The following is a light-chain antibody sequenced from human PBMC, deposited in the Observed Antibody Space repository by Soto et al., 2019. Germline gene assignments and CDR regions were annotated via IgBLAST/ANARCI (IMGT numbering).Light chain of an antibody. CDR3: CSYTRSSTSYV. CDR2: EVS. CDR1: SSDVGGYNY. Sequence: QSALTQPASVSGSPGQSVTISCTGTSSDVGGYNYVSWYQQHPGKAPKLMIYEVSNRPSRVSNRFSGSKSGNTASLTISAVQAEDEADYYCCSYTRSSTSYVFGTGTKLTVL. J-gene: IGLJ1*01. V-gene: IGLV2-14*01.